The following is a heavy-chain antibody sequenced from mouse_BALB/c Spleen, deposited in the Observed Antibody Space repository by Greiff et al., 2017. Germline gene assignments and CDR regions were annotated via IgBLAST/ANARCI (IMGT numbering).Heavy chain of an antibody. J-gene: IGHJ2*01. D-gene: IGHD2-3*01. Sequence: QVQLQQPGAELVRPGASVKLSCKASGYTFTSYWINWVKQRPGQGLEWIGNIYPSDSYTNYNQKFTDKATLTVDKSSSTAYMQLSSPTSEDSAVYYCTRLDGNGYWGQGTTLTVSS. CDR1: GYTFTSYW. CDR3: TRLDGNGY. V-gene: IGHV1-69*02. CDR2: IYPSDSYT.